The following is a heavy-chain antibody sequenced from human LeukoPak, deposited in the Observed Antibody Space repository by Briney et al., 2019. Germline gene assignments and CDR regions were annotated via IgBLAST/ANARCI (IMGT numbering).Heavy chain of an antibody. V-gene: IGHV4-59*08. Sequence: PSETLSLTCTVSGGSISSYYWSWIRHPPGKGLEWIGYIYYSGSTNYNPSLKSRVTISVDTSKNQFSLRLSSVTVADTAVYYCARTPLRGATFFTSYPNWFDTRGQGTLVTVSS. CDR2: IYYSGST. CDR1: GGSISSYY. D-gene: IGHD3-10*01. J-gene: IGHJ5*02. CDR3: ARTPLRGATFFTSYPNWFDT.